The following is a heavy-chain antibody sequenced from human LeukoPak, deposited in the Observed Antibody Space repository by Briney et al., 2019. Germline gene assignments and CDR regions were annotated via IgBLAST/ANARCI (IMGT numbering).Heavy chain of an antibody. CDR2: TSSDGGNK. J-gene: IGHJ4*02. Sequence: GGSLRLSCAASGFTFSSYAMYWVRQAPGKGLEWVAITSSDGGNKYYADSVKGRFTIPRDNSKNTLYLQMNSLRTEDTAVYYCARDNSGSGSYIQLDYWGQGTRVTVSS. CDR1: GFTFSSYA. V-gene: IGHV3-30-3*01. CDR3: ARDNSGSGSYIQLDY. D-gene: IGHD3-10*01.